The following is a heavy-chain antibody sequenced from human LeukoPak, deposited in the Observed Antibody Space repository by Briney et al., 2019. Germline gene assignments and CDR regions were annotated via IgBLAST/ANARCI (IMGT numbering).Heavy chain of an antibody. Sequence: ASVKVSCKASGYTFYYYGISWVRQAPGQGLEWMGWISTGNGNTNYGQKFQGRVTMTTDTSTGTAYMVLRSLGSDDTAVYYCARANNWNYALNYWGQGTLVTVSS. CDR2: ISTGNGNT. D-gene: IGHD1-7*01. V-gene: IGHV1-18*01. CDR3: ARANNWNYALNY. J-gene: IGHJ4*02. CDR1: GYTFYYYG.